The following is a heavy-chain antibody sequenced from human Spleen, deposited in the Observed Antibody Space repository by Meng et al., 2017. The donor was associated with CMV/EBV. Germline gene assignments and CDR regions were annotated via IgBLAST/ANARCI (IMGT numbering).Heavy chain of an antibody. J-gene: IGHJ5*02. CDR2: IYYSGST. D-gene: IGHD3-22*01. CDR1: GYVSSGSYY. V-gene: IGHV4-61*01. Sequence: GYVSSGSYYWKWIRQPPGKGLEWIGYIYYSGSTNYNPSLKSRVAISVDTSKNQFSLKLSSVTAADTAVYYCARAGDSSGYIDWFDPWGQGTLVTVSS. CDR3: ARAGDSSGYIDWFDP.